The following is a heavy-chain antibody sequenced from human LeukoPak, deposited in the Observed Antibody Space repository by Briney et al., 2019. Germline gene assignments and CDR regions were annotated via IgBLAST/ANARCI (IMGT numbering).Heavy chain of an antibody. CDR1: GYTFTGYY. V-gene: IGHV1-2*02. J-gene: IGHJ3*02. D-gene: IGHD2-21*01. Sequence: ASVKVSCKASGYTFTGYYMHWVRQAPGQGLEWMGWINPNSGGTNYAQKFQGRVTMTRDTSVSTAYMELRRLRSDDTAMYSCARVVFLAHDAFDIWGQGTMVTVSS. CDR2: INPNSGGT. CDR3: ARVVFLAHDAFDI.